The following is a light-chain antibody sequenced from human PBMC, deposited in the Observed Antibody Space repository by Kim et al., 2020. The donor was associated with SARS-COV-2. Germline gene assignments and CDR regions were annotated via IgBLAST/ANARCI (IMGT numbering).Light chain of an antibody. CDR3: QSYDGTTWV. Sequence: TVTLSCTRSSGGISSNYLQWYQQRPGSAPTTVIYEDNQRPSGVPDRFAGSIDSSSNSASLTISGLKTEDEADYYCQSYDGTTWVFGGGTQLTVL. CDR2: EDN. CDR1: SGGISSNY. V-gene: IGLV6-57*03. J-gene: IGLJ3*02.